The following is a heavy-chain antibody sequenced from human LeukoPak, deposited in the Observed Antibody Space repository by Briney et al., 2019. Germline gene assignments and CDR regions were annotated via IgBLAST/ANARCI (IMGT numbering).Heavy chain of an antibody. J-gene: IGHJ4*02. Sequence: KPSETLSPTCTVSGGSISSSSYYWGWIPQPPGKGLEWVGSIYYSGSTYYNPSLKSRVTISVDTSKNQFSLKLSSVTAADTAVYYCARHGSYYYDSSGYWAPNFDYWGQGTLVTVSS. CDR2: IYYSGST. CDR3: ARHGSYYYDSSGYWAPNFDY. V-gene: IGHV4-39*01. CDR1: GGSISSSSYY. D-gene: IGHD3-22*01.